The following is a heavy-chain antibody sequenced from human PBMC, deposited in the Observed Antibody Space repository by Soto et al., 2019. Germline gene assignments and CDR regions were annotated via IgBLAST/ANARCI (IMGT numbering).Heavy chain of an antibody. Sequence: SETLSLTCAVSGGSISSGGYSWSWIRQPPGKGLEWIGYIYHSGSTYYNPSLKSRVTISVDRSKNQFSLKLSSVTAADTAVYYCARDLRHSPGWFDPWGQATLVTVS. CDR1: GGSISSGGYS. V-gene: IGHV4-30-2*01. CDR2: IYHSGST. CDR3: ARDLRHSPGWFDP. D-gene: IGHD2-21*01. J-gene: IGHJ5*02.